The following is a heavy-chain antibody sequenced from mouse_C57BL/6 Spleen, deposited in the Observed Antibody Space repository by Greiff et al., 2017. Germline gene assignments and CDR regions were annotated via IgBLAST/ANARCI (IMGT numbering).Heavy chain of an antibody. CDR3: APLNWDEFAY. CDR2: IHPNSGST. CDR1: GYTFTSYW. D-gene: IGHD4-1*01. V-gene: IGHV1-64*01. Sequence: QVQLKQPGAELVKPGASVKLSCKASGYTFTSYWMHWVKQRPGQGLEWIGMIHPNSGSTNYNEKFKSKATLTVDTSSSTAYMQLSSLTSEDSAVYYCAPLNWDEFAYWGQGTLVTVSA. J-gene: IGHJ3*01.